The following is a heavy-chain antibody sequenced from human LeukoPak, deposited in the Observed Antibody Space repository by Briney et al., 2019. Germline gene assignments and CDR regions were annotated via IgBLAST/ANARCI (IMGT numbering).Heavy chain of an antibody. CDR2: IYYSGST. J-gene: IGHJ4*02. CDR1: GGSISSSSYF. V-gene: IGHV4-39*01. Sequence: SETLSLTCTVSGGSISSSSYFWGWIRQPPGKGLEWIGSIYYSGSTYYNPSLKSRVTISADTSKNQFSLELSSVTVADTAVYYCARQTGSNWYGDCWGQGTLVTVSS. CDR3: ARQTGSNWYGDC. D-gene: IGHD6-13*01.